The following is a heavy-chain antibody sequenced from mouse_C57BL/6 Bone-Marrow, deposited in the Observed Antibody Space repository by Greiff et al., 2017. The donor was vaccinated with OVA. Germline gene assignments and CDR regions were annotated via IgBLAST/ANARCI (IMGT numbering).Heavy chain of an antibody. Sequence: VQLQQSGPELVKPGASVKISCKASGYSFTGYYMNWVKQSPEKSLEWIGEINPSTGGTTYNQKFKAKATLTVDKSSSTAYMQLKSVTSEDSAVYYCARYGYDFSYWGQGTTLTVSS. CDR1: GYSFTGYY. J-gene: IGHJ2*01. V-gene: IGHV1-42*01. CDR3: ARYGYDFSY. D-gene: IGHD2-2*01. CDR2: INPSTGGT.